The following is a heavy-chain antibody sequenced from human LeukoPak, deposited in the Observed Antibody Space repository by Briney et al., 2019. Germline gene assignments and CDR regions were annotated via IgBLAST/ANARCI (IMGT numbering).Heavy chain of an antibody. J-gene: IGHJ4*02. D-gene: IGHD3-10*01. Sequence: GGSLRLSCAASGFTFSSYSMNWVRQAPGKGLEWVSSISSSSSYIYYADSVKGRFTISRDNAKNSLYLQMSSLRDEDTAVYYCARLAGSLQLYLDYWGQGTLVTVSS. CDR2: ISSSSSYI. CDR3: ARLAGSLQLYLDY. CDR1: GFTFSSYS. V-gene: IGHV3-21*01.